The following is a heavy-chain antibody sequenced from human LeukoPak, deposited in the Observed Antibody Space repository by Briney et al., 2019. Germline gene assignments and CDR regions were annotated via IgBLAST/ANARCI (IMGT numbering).Heavy chain of an antibody. Sequence: GGSLRLSCAASGFPFSSYAMSWVRQAPGKGLEWVSALSASGDTTYYADSVKGRFTISRDNSKNTLYLRMSSLRAEDTALYYCAKDDNGPHDNWGQGTLVTVSS. D-gene: IGHD1-1*01. CDR1: GFPFSSYA. V-gene: IGHV3-23*01. CDR3: AKDDNGPHDN. CDR2: LSASGDTT. J-gene: IGHJ4*02.